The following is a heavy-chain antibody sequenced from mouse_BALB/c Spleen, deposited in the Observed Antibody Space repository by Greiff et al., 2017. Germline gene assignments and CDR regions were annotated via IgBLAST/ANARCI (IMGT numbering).Heavy chain of an antibody. V-gene: IGHV1S29*02. Sequence: VQLQQSGPELVKPGASVKISCKASGYTFTDYNMHWVKQSHGKSLEWIGYIYPYNGGTGYNQKFKSKATLTVDNSSSTAYMELRSLTSEDSAVYYCARWTYYGNCSNAIDYWGQGTTVTVSS. D-gene: IGHD2-10*01. CDR2: IYPYNGGT. CDR1: GYTFTDYN. J-gene: IGHJ4*01. CDR3: ARWTYYGNCSNAIDY.